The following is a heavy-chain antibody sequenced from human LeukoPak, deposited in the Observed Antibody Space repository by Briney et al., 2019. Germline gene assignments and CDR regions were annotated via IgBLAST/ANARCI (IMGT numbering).Heavy chain of an antibody. D-gene: IGHD2-15*01. CDR2: IRSRSAGGTT. CDR3: STGGGTHDY. Sequence: GGSLRLSCAASGLTFNNAWTSWVRHAPGKGVEWVGRIRSRSAGGTTDYGAPVKGRFTISRDDSKNTLYLQMNSLKTEDTAVYYCSTGGGTHDYWGQGTLVTVSS. V-gene: IGHV3-15*01. J-gene: IGHJ4*02. CDR1: GLTFNNAW.